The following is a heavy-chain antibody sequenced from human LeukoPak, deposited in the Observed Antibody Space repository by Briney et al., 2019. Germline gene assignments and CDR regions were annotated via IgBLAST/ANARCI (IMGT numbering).Heavy chain of an antibody. D-gene: IGHD6-13*01. Sequence: SETLSLTCTVSGGSISSSSHYWGWIRQPPGKGLEWIGTIYYSGSTYYNPSLKSRVTISVDTSKNHFSLKLSSVTAADTAVYYCARRQRAAHPFDFWGQGTLVTVSS. V-gene: IGHV4-39*02. J-gene: IGHJ4*02. CDR2: IYYSGST. CDR1: GGSISSSSHY. CDR3: ARRQRAAHPFDF.